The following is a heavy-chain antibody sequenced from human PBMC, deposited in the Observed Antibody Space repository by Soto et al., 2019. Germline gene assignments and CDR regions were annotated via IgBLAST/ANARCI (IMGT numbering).Heavy chain of an antibody. J-gene: IGHJ4*02. V-gene: IGHV3-23*01. Sequence: EVQLLESGGGLVQPGGSLRLSCAASGFTFSSYAMSWVRQAPGKGLEWVSAISGSGGSTYNADSVKGRFTISRDNSKNTLYLQMNSLRAEDTAVYYCAKGSRGQLAIGATFDYWGQGTLVTVSS. CDR3: AKGSRGQLAIGATFDY. CDR2: ISGSGGST. D-gene: IGHD6-6*01. CDR1: GFTFSSYA.